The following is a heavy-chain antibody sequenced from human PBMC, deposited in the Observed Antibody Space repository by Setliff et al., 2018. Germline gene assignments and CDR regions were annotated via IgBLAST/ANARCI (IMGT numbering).Heavy chain of an antibody. CDR1: GYSISSGHY. D-gene: IGHD3-22*01. Sequence: KPSETLSLTCTVSGYSISSGHYWSWIRQPPGKGLEWIGYIYYSGSTYYNPSLKSRVTISVDTSKNQFSLKLSSVTAADTAVYYCARVGYYDSSGYSFAFDIWGQGTMVTVSS. J-gene: IGHJ3*02. CDR2: IYYSGST. CDR3: ARVGYYDSSGYSFAFDI. V-gene: IGHV4-30-4*08.